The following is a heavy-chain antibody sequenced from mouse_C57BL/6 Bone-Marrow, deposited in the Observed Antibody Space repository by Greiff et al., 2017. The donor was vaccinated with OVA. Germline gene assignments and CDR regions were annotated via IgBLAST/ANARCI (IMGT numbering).Heavy chain of an antibody. V-gene: IGHV14-4*01. CDR3: TTSLLRSS. Sequence: VQLQQSGAELVRPGASVKLSCTASGFNIKDDYMHWVKQSPEQGLAWIGWIDPENGDTEYASKFQGKATITADTPSNTDYLQISDLTSEDTAVYFCTTSLLRSSWGQGTLVTVSA. CDR1: GFNIKDDY. J-gene: IGHJ3*01. D-gene: IGHD1-1*01. CDR2: IDPENGDT.